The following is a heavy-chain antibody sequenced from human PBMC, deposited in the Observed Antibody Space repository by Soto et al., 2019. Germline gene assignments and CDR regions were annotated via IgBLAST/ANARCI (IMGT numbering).Heavy chain of an antibody. CDR1: GYSINSDDY. CDR2: IYHSVST. J-gene: IGHJ4*02. D-gene: IGHD6-19*01. CDR3: ATPQTYSSGWYSPTASFDY. Sequence: SETLSLTCTVSGYSINSDDYWGWIRQPPGKGLEWIASIYHSVSTFYNPSLRSRVTISVDTSKNQFSLKLSSVTAADTAVYYCATPQTYSSGWYSPTASFDYWGQGTLVTVSS. V-gene: IGHV4-38-2*02.